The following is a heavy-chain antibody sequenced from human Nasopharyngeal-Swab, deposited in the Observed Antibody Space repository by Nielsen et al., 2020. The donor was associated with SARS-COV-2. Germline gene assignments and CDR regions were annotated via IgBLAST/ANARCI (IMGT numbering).Heavy chain of an antibody. J-gene: IGHJ6*02. CDR2: ISYDGSNK. V-gene: IGHV3-30-3*01. Sequence: GESLKISCAASGFTFSSYAMYWVRQAPGKGLEWVAVISYDGSNKYYADSVKGRFTISRDNSKNTLYLQMNSLRAEDTAVYYCARDGYDFWSGFYGMDVWGQGTTVTVSS. CDR3: ARDGYDFWSGFYGMDV. CDR1: GFTFSSYA. D-gene: IGHD3-3*01.